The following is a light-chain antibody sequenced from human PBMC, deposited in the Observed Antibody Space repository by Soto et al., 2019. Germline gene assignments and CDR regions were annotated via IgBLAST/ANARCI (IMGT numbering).Light chain of an antibody. J-gene: IGKJ5*01. CDR1: QSVRNN. CDR3: QQYNNWPPIT. CDR2: YAS. V-gene: IGKV3-15*01. Sequence: EIMMTQSPATLSLSPGERATLSCRASQSVRNNLAWYQQKPGQAPRLLIYYASTRATGIPARFSGSGSGTEFTLTISSLQSEEFALYYCQQYNNWPPITFGQGTRLEIK.